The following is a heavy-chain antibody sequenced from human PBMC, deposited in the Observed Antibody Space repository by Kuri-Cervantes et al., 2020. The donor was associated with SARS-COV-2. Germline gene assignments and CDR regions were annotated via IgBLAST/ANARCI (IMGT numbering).Heavy chain of an antibody. CDR3: ARDIVVEPTNPPFRFDY. CDR1: GYTFTSYG. J-gene: IGHJ4*02. Sequence: ASVKVSCKASGYTFTSYGITWVRQAPGQGLEWMGWISGNNGNTKYTQKLQGRVTMTTDTSTSTAYMELRSLRSDDTAMYYCARDIVVEPTNPPFRFDYWGQGTLVTVSS. D-gene: IGHD2-2*01. CDR2: ISGNNGNT. V-gene: IGHV1-18*01.